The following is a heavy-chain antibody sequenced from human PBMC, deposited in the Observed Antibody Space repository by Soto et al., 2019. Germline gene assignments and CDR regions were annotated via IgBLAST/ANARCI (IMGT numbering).Heavy chain of an antibody. J-gene: IGHJ4*02. CDR2: ISAYNGNT. D-gene: IGHD3-22*01. Sequence: ASVKVSCKASGYTFTSYGISWVRQAPGQGLEWMGWISAYNGNTNYAQKLQGRVTMTTDTSTSTAYMELRSLRSDDTAVYYCAQTIEDATMIVAGPYYFDYGGQETLFTVPS. CDR3: AQTIEDATMIVAGPYYFDY. V-gene: IGHV1-18*01. CDR1: GYTFTSYG.